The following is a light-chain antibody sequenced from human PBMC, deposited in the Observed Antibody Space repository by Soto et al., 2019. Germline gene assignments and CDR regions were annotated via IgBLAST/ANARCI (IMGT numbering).Light chain of an antibody. CDR1: QSITNS. CDR2: AAS. Sequence: DIQMTQSPSSLSASAGDRVTITCRASQSITNSLNWYQQKPGKAPKLLIYAASSLHSGVPSRFSGSGSGTDFTLTINSLQPEDFATYYCQQSYSTPPLTFGGGTKVEIK. CDR3: QQSYSTPPLT. J-gene: IGKJ4*01. V-gene: IGKV1-39*01.